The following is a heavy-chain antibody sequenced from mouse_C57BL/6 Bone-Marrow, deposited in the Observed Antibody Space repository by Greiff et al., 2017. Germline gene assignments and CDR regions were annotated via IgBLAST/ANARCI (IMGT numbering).Heavy chain of an antibody. D-gene: IGHD4-1*01. V-gene: IGHV1-55*01. CDR1: GYTFTSYW. CDR2: IYPTSGRT. CDR3: ARSGPLGRRFDY. J-gene: IGHJ2*01. Sequence: QVQLQQPGAELVKPGASVKMSCKASGYTFTSYWITWVKQRPGQGLEWIGDIYPTSGRTNYNEKFKSKAILTVDTSSNTAYMQLSSLASEDSAGFYCARSGPLGRRFDYWGQGTTLTVSS.